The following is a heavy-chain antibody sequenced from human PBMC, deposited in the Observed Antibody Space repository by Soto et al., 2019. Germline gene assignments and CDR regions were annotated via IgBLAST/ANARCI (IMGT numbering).Heavy chain of an antibody. V-gene: IGHV3-33*01. CDR3: ASDLVGASDSYGLDV. D-gene: IGHD1-26*01. J-gene: IGHJ6*02. CDR1: GFTFSNYG. CDR2: IWHVGNNK. Sequence: GGSLRLSCAASGFTFSNYGMHWVRQAPGKGLEWVAIIWHVGNNKYYADSVRGRFIISRDNSKNRLYLQMNSLRAEDTAVYYCASDLVGASDSYGLDVWGQGTPVTVSS.